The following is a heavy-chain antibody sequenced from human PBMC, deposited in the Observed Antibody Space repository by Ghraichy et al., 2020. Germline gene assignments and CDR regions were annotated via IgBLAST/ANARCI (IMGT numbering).Heavy chain of an antibody. J-gene: IGHJ1*01. V-gene: IGHV4-39*07. CDR2: IYYSGST. CDR1: GGSISSSSYY. Sequence: SETLSLTCTVSGGSISSSSYYLGWIRQPPGKGLEWIGSIYYSGSTYYNPSLKSRVTISVDTSKNQFSLKLSSVTAADTAVYYCARERQVYAIRYFQHWGQGTLVTVSS. D-gene: IGHD2-8*01. CDR3: ARERQVYAIRYFQH.